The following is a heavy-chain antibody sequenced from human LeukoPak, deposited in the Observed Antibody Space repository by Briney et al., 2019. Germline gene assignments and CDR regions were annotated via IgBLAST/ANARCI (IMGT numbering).Heavy chain of an antibody. D-gene: IGHD6-13*01. CDR2: INYSGST. Sequence: SETLSLTFTVSGGSINYYYWSWIRQPPGKGLEWIGFINYSGSTNYNPSLKSRVTISVDTSKNQFSLKLSSVTAADTAVYYCARELRGSSGVDYWGQGTLVTVSS. J-gene: IGHJ4*02. CDR3: ARELRGSSGVDY. V-gene: IGHV4-59*01. CDR1: GGSINYYY.